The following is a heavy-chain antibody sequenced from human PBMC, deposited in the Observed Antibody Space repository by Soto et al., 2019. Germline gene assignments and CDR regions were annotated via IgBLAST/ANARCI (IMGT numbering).Heavy chain of an antibody. V-gene: IGHV4-34*01. CDR2: ASHTGGT. J-gene: IGHJ6*02. CDR1: GGSFSGWH. CDR3: ARSRNLDV. D-gene: IGHD1-1*01. Sequence: QVQVQQWGAGLLKFSETLSLTCAVNGGSFSGWHWNWIRQPPGKGLEWIGEASHTGGTNYNPSLESRVTISVDRSRNQLSLKLTSVSAADTAVYYCARSRNLDVWCPGTTVIVSS.